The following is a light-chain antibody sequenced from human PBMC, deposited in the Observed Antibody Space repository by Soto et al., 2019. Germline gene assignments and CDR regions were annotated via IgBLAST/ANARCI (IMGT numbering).Light chain of an antibody. J-gene: IGLJ1*01. V-gene: IGLV2-11*01. CDR2: DVS. Sequence: QSALTQPRSVSGSPGQSVTISCTGTSSDVGGYNYVSWYQQHPGKAPKLMIYDVSKRPSGVPDRFSGSKSANTASLTISGLQAEDEADYYCCPYAGSYTCVFGTGTKLTVL. CDR3: CPYAGSYTCV. CDR1: SSDVGGYNY.